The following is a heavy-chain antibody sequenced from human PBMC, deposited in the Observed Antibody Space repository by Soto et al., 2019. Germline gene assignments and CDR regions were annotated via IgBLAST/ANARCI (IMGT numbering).Heavy chain of an antibody. V-gene: IGHV3-21*01. Sequence: GGSLRLSCAASGFTFSSYSMNWVRQAPGKGLEWVSSISSSSSYIYYADSVKGRFTISRDNAKNSLYLQMNSLRAEDTAVYYCARDSSSSFSALPPADYWGQGTLVTVSS. J-gene: IGHJ4*02. CDR3: ARDSSSSFSALPPADY. CDR2: ISSSSSYI. D-gene: IGHD6-13*01. CDR1: GFTFSSYS.